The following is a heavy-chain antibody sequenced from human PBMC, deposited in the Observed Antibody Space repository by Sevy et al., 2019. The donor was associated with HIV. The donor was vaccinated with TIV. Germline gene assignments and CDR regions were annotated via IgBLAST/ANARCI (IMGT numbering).Heavy chain of an antibody. J-gene: IGHJ4*02. V-gene: IGHV3-15*01. D-gene: IGHD3-10*01. Sequence: GGSLRLSCAASGFTFSNAWMSWVRQAPGKGLEWVGRIKSKTNGGKTDYAAPVNGKFTISRDDSKNKLYRQMNSLKTEDTAIYYCTTDSKKRGLSARLDYWGQGTLVTVSS. CDR3: TTDSKKRGLSARLDY. CDR1: GFTFSNAW. CDR2: IKSKTNGGKT.